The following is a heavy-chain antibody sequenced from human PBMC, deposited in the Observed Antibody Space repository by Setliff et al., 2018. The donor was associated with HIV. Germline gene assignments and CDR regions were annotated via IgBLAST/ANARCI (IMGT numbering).Heavy chain of an antibody. V-gene: IGHV1-2*02. CDR3: AREKYGDKFDY. CDR2: VIPNSGKT. Sequence: ASVKVSCKASGFSFDDYYIHWVRQAPGQGLEWMGCVIPNSGKTYYAQEFQGRVTMTSDTSINTAYMEVSWLTSDDTAMYYCAREKYGDKFDYWGQGTLVTVSS. D-gene: IGHD2-8*01. J-gene: IGHJ4*02. CDR1: GFSFDDYY.